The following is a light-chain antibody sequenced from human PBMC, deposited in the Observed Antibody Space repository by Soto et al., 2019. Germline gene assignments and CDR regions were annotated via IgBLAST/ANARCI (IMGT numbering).Light chain of an antibody. J-gene: IGKJ2*01. CDR3: QQYADLPYT. V-gene: IGKV3-20*01. Sequence: EIVLTQSPGTLSLSPGERATLSCMASQTLTTRFLAWYQQKPGQAPRLLIYGASSRATGIPDRFSGSGSGTEHTLTISRLEPEDFAVYSCQQYADLPYTFGQGTTLEIK. CDR1: QTLTTRF. CDR2: GAS.